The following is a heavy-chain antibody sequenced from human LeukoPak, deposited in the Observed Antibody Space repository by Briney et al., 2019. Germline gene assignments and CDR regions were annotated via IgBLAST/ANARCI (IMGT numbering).Heavy chain of an antibody. J-gene: IGHJ4*02. CDR2: IFSSGST. CDR1: GGSISSGNYY. V-gene: IGHV4-30-4*01. D-gene: IGHD6-19*01. Sequence: SQTLSLTCTVAGGSISSGNYYWTFIRQPPGEGLECIGYIFSSGSTYYSPSLKGRVSISLDTSKNQFSLKLSSVTAADTAVYYCARWYSSGWAFDYWGQGTLVTVSS. CDR3: ARWYSSGWAFDY.